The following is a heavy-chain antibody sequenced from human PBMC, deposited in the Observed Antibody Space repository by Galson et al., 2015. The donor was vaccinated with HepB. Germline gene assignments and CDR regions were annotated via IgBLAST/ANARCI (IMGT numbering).Heavy chain of an antibody. D-gene: IGHD6-19*01. V-gene: IGHV3-23*01. Sequence: SLRLSCAASGFTFSSYAMSWVRQAPGKGLEWVSAISGSGGSTYYADSVKGRFTISRDNSKNTLYLQMNSLRAEDTAVYYCAKAPPLRIAVAGTGGMDVWGQGTTVTVSS. CDR1: GFTFSSYA. CDR3: AKAPPLRIAVAGTGGMDV. CDR2: ISGSGGST. J-gene: IGHJ6*02.